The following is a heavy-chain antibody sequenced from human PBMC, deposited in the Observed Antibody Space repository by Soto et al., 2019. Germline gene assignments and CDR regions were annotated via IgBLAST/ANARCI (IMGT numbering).Heavy chain of an antibody. J-gene: IGHJ6*02. CDR1: GGTLSSYA. Sequence: QVQLVQSGAEVKKPGSSVKVSCKASGGTLSSYAISWVRQAPGQGLEWMGGIIPIFGTANYAQKFQGRVTITADESTSTAYMELSSQRSEDTAVYYRASPPGGCSGGSCPYYYYGMDVWGQGTTVTVSS. CDR3: ASPPGGCSGGSCPYYYYGMDV. D-gene: IGHD2-15*01. V-gene: IGHV1-69*12. CDR2: IIPIFGTA.